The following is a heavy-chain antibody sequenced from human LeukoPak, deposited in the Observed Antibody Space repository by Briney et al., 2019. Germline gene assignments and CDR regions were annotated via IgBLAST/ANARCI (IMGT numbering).Heavy chain of an antibody. D-gene: IGHD2-2*01. CDR2: IYYSGST. J-gene: IGHJ5*02. CDR1: GGSISRYY. V-gene: IGHV4-59*01. CDR3: ARVGYCSSTSCYGDSIWFDP. Sequence: SETLSLTCTVSGGSISRYYWSWIRQPPGKGLEWIGYIYYSGSTNYNPSLKSRVTISVDTSKDQFSLKLSSVTAADTAVYYCARVGYCSSTSCYGDSIWFDPWGQGTLVTVSS.